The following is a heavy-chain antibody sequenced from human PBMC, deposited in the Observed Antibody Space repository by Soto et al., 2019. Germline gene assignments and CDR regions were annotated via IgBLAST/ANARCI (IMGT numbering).Heavy chain of an antibody. V-gene: IGHV3-11*01. J-gene: IGHJ6*02. D-gene: IGHD1-26*01. CDR1: GFTFSDYF. CDR3: ARDMSGGTYNYYYGMDV. Sequence: SLRLSFAASGFTFSDYFMGWIRQAPGKGLEWGSYIFNYGDIVYYADSVKGRFTISRDNSKNTLYLQMNSLRADDTAVYYCARDMSGGTYNYYYGMDVWGQGTTVTVSS. CDR2: IFNYGDIV.